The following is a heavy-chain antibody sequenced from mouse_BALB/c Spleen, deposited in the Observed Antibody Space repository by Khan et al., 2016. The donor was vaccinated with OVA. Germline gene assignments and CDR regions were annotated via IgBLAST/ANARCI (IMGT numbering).Heavy chain of an antibody. Sequence: QVRLQQSGAELMKPGASVKISCKATGYTFSSYWIEWVKQRPGHGLEWIGEILPGSGSTNYNEKFKGKATFTADTSSNTAYMQLSSLTSEDSAVYYCARGGYLFAYWGQGTLVTVSA. CDR2: ILPGSGST. V-gene: IGHV1-9*01. CDR1: GYTFSSYW. CDR3: ARGGYLFAY. J-gene: IGHJ3*01. D-gene: IGHD2-14*01.